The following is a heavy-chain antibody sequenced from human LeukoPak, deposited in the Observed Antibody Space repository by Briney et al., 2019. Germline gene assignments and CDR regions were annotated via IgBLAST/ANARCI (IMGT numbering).Heavy chain of an antibody. CDR3: AKTLDTVVRAHFDY. CDR1: GGSISSSNYY. V-gene: IGHV4-39*01. Sequence: SETLSLTCTVSGGSISSSNYYWGWIRQPPGKGLEWIGSIFYSGSTYYSPSLKSRVTISVDTSKNQFSLKLISVTAADTAVYYCAKTLDTVVRAHFDYRGQGTLVTVSS. J-gene: IGHJ4*02. D-gene: IGHD4-23*01. CDR2: IFYSGST.